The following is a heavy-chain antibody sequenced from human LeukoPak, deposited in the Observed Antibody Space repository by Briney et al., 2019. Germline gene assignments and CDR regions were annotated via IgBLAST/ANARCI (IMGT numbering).Heavy chain of an antibody. J-gene: IGHJ6*03. V-gene: IGHV4-39*07. D-gene: IGHD3-22*01. Sequence: SETLSLNCTVSGGSISSSSYYWGWIRQPPGKGLEWIGSIYYSGSTYYNPSLKSRVTISVDTSKNQFSLKLSSVTAADTAVYYCANYDCSGYGNYYYYYMDVWGKGTTVTVSS. CDR2: IYYSGST. CDR1: GGSISSSSYY. CDR3: ANYDCSGYGNYYYYYMDV.